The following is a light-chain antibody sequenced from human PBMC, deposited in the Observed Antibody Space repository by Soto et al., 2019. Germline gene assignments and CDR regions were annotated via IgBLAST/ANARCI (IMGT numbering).Light chain of an antibody. CDR1: QSVSSSY. CDR2: GAS. Sequence: EVVLTQAPGTLSLSPGERATLSCRASQSVSSSYLAWYQQKPGQAPRLLIYGASSKATGLPDRFSGRGSGTEFTLTISRLEPEAGVLHYCQVRVSWRRKFGPGTK. CDR3: QVRVSWRRK. V-gene: IGKV3D-20*02. J-gene: IGKJ1*01.